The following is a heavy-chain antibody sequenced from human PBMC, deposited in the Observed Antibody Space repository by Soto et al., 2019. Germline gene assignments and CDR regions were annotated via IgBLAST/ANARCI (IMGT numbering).Heavy chain of an antibody. J-gene: IGHJ3*02. CDR1: GYIFTSYY. V-gene: IGHV1-46*01. CDR3: ARELDAFDI. CDR2: INPSGGST. Sequence: QAQLVQSGAEVKKPGASVKVSCKASGYIFTSYYMHWVRQAPGQGLEWMGIINPSGGSTSYAQKFQGRVTMTMDTSTSTVCMDLSSLRSEDTAVYYCARELDAFDIWGQGTMVTVSS.